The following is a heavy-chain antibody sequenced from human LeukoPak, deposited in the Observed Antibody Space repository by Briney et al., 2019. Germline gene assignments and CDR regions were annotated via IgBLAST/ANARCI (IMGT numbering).Heavy chain of an antibody. CDR2: ISGSGGST. V-gene: IGHV3-23*01. CDR1: GFTFSSYA. D-gene: IGHD2-2*01. Sequence: PGGSLRFSCVASGFTFSSYAMSWVRQAPGKGLEWVSAISGSGGSTYYADSVKGRFTISRDNSKNTLYLQMNSLRAEDTAVYYCAKGKAIVVVPAAISWFDPWGQGTLVTVSS. CDR3: AKGKAIVVVPAAISWFDP. J-gene: IGHJ5*02.